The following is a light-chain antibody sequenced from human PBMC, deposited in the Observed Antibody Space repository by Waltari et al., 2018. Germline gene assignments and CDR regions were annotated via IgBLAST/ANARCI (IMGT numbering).Light chain of an antibody. CDR2: GAS. Sequence: EIVMTQSPATLSVSPGEGATLSCRASRSISTNLAWYQQKSGHAPSLLVYGASTRATGIPARFSGSGSGTEFSLTISSLQSEDFAVYYCQQYNNWPYTFGQGTKLEIK. CDR1: RSISTN. CDR3: QQYNNWPYT. J-gene: IGKJ2*01. V-gene: IGKV3-15*01.